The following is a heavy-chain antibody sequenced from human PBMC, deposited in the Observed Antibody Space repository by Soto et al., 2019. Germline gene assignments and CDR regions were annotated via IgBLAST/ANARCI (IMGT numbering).Heavy chain of an antibody. CDR2: ISSSGGST. J-gene: IGHJ4*02. D-gene: IGHD6-19*01. CDR3: AKVPKGWLEPSWYFDY. V-gene: IGHV3-23*01. Sequence: GGSLRLSCAASGFTFNSYGMSWVRQAPGKGLEWVSAISSSGGSTYYADSVKGRFTISRDNSKNTLYLQMNSLRVEDTAVYYCAKVPKGWLEPSWYFDYWSQGTLVTVSS. CDR1: GFTFNSYG.